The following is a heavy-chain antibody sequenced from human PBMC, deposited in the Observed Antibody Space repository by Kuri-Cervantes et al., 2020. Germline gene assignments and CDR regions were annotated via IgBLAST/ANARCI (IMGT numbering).Heavy chain of an antibody. CDR2: INAGNGNT. CDR3: ARDGGDWFDY. CDR1: GYTFTSYA. Sequence: ASVKVSCKASGYTFTSYAMHWVRQAPGQRLEWMGWINAGNGNTKYSQKFQGRVTMTTDTSTSKAYMELRSLRSDDTAVYYCARDGGDWFDYWGQGTLVTVSS. J-gene: IGHJ4*02. V-gene: IGHV1-3*01. D-gene: IGHD2-21*02.